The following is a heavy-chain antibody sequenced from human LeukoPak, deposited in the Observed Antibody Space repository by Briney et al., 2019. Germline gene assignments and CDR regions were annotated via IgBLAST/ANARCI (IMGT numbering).Heavy chain of an antibody. D-gene: IGHD3-9*01. V-gene: IGHV1-46*01. CDR3: ARDFLTGAGTFDY. CDR1: EYIFTTDY. Sequence: ASVKVSCKASEYIFTTDYIHWVRQAPGQGLEWMGTINPSGDSTAYAQNFQGRVTMTRDTSTSTVYMELSSLTSEDTAVYYCARDFLTGAGTFDYWGQGTLVTVSS. CDR2: INPSGDST. J-gene: IGHJ4*02.